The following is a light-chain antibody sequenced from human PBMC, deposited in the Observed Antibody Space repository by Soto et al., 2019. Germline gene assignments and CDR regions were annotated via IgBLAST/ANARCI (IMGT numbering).Light chain of an antibody. Sequence: DIQMTQSPSSVSASLGDRVTITCRASEGIDSWLAWYQQKPGEAPKLLISAASSLQSGVPTRFSGSGFGTDFTLTISNLQPEDSATYYCQQGIHFPLAFGAGTKVEIK. CDR3: QQGIHFPLA. J-gene: IGKJ4*01. CDR2: AAS. CDR1: EGIDSW. V-gene: IGKV1-12*01.